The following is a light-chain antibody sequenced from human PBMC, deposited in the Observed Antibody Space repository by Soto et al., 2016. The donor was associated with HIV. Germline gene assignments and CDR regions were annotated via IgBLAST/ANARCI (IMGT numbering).Light chain of an antibody. CDR2: ATY. J-gene: IGKJ3*01. V-gene: IGKV1-12*01. CDR3: QQANSFPLT. Sequence: DIQMTQSPSAVSASVGDRVTITCRASQTINSWLAWYQQKPGKAPKLLITATYSLQSGVPSRFSGSGFGTDFTLTISSLQPEDFATYYCQQANSFPLTFGPGTKVEIE. CDR1: QTINSW.